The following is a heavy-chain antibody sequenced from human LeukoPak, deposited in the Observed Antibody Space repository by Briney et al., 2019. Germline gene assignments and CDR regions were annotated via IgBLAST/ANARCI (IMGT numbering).Heavy chain of an antibody. CDR3: ARDRVGDTSDY. J-gene: IGHJ4*02. V-gene: IGHV3-20*04. CDR1: GFSFDDYA. CDR2: INWNVGST. D-gene: IGHD1-26*01. Sequence: GGSLRLSCAASGFSFDDYAMRWVRQAPGKGLEWVFGINWNVGSTAYADSAKGRFTISSDNAKNSLYLQTNSLRAGDTALYYCARDRVGDTSDYWGRGTLVTVSS.